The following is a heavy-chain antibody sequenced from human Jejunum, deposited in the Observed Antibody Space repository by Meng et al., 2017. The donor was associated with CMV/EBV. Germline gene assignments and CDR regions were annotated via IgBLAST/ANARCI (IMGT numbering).Heavy chain of an antibody. Sequence: SRLLSFVCSRFTFSTFWLQWGRHAPATGPVWVSRIKYDGSDTRYADSAKGRFAISRDNAQSTVYLQMHSLRDEDTAVYYCLRDRHNWGQGTLVTVSS. CDR1: RFTFSTFW. V-gene: IGHV3-74*01. CDR3: LRDRHN. J-gene: IGHJ4*02. CDR2: IKYDGSDT.